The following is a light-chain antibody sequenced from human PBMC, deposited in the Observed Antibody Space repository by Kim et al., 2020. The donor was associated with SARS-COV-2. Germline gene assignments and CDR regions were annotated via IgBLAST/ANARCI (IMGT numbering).Light chain of an antibody. CDR2: DVS. J-gene: IGLJ2*01. CDR1: SSDVGGYNY. CDR3: SSYTSSNNLV. Sequence: GQSITISCTGTSSDVGGYNYVSWYQQHPGKAPKLMIYDVSKRPSGVSNRFSGSKSGNTASLTISGLQAEDEADYYCSSYTSSNNLVFGGGTQLTVL. V-gene: IGLV2-14*04.